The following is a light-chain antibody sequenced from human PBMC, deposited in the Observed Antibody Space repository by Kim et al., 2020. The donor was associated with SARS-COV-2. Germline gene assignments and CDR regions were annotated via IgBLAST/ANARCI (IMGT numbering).Light chain of an antibody. V-gene: IGLV1-47*01. J-gene: IGLJ3*02. Sequence: ELTQPPSASGTPGQRVTISCSGSSSNIGSNYVYWYQQLPGTAPKLLIYRNNQRPSGVPDRFSGSKSGTSASLAISGLRSEDEADYYCAAWDDSLSGWVFGGGTKLTVL. CDR3: AAWDDSLSGWV. CDR2: RNN. CDR1: SSNIGSNY.